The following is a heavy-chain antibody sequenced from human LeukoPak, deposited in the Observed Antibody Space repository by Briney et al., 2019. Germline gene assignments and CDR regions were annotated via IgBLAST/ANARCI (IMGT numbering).Heavy chain of an antibody. CDR1: GYTLTELS. V-gene: IGHV1-24*01. D-gene: IGHD3-3*01. CDR3: AGFWSGYYFN. Sequence: HWASVKVSCKVPGYTLTELSMHWVRQAPGKGLEWMGGFDPEDGETIYAQKFQGRVTMTEDTSTDTAYMELSSLRSEDTAVYYCAGFWSGYYFNWGQGTLVTVSS. CDR2: FDPEDGET. J-gene: IGHJ4*02.